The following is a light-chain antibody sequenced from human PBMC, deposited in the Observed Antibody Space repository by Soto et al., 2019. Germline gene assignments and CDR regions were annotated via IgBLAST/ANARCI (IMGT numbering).Light chain of an antibody. CDR2: GAS. V-gene: IGKV3-20*01. CDR3: QQYGSPWT. J-gene: IGKJ1*01. Sequence: EIVMTQSPGTLSLSPGERATLSCRASHRVSSSYLASYQQKLGQAPRLLIYGASSKDTGSPDRFSGSGSGTDFILTSSRLEPEAFAVYYWQQYGSPWTFGQGTKVEIK. CDR1: HRVSSSY.